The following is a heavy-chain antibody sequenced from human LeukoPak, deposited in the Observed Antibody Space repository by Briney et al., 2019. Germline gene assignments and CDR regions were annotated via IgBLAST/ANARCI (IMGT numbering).Heavy chain of an antibody. CDR3: ARVATVGSLDN. Sequence: SSVKVSCKASGYSFSTHGIRWVRQDPGQGLEWMGGIMPIFGATNYAQKFQGRLTITTDRSTSTAYMELNNLSSEDTALYYCARVATVGSLDNWGQGTLVTVSS. D-gene: IGHD4-23*01. CDR1: GYSFSTHG. V-gene: IGHV1-69*05. CDR2: IMPIFGAT. J-gene: IGHJ4*02.